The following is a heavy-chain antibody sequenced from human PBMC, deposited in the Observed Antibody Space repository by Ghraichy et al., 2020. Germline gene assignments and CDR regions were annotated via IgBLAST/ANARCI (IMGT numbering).Heavy chain of an antibody. CDR2: SSAYNGNT. J-gene: IGHJ6*02. V-gene: IGHV1-18*01. D-gene: IGHD3-3*01. Sequence: ASVKVSCKASGYTFTSYGISWVRQAPGQGLEWMGWSSAYNGNTNYAQKLQGRVTMTTDTSTSTAYMELRSLRSDDTAVYYCARDKSLRFLEWSHYGMDVWGQGTTVTVSS. CDR3: ARDKSLRFLEWSHYGMDV. CDR1: GYTFTSYG.